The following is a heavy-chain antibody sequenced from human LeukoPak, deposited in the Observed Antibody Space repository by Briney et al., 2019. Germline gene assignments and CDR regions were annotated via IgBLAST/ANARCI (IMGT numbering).Heavy chain of an antibody. CDR1: GYTFTSYN. CDR2: INPSGGST. J-gene: IGHJ3*02. V-gene: IGHV1-46*01. D-gene: IGHD3-22*01. CDR3: ARFHYYDSSHDDAFDI. Sequence: ASVKVSCKASGYTFTSYNIQWVRQAPGQGLEWMGIINPSGGSTRYAQKFQGRVSMTREPSTNTVHMELSSLRSEDTAVYYCARFHYYDSSHDDAFDIWGQGTMVTVSS.